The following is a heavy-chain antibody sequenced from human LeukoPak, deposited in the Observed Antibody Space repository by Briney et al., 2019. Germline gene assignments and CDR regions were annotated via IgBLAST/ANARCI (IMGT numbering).Heavy chain of an antibody. V-gene: IGHV1-18*01. D-gene: IGHD3-3*01. Sequence: ASVKVSCKASGYTLRRYGVSWVRQAPGQGLEWMGWISAYNGNTNSAHNFQGRVTMTTDTSTNTAYMELRSLRSDETAIYYCARALPYDFWSGYKDYWGQGTLVTVSS. J-gene: IGHJ4*02. CDR1: GYTLRRYG. CDR3: ARALPYDFWSGYKDY. CDR2: ISAYNGNT.